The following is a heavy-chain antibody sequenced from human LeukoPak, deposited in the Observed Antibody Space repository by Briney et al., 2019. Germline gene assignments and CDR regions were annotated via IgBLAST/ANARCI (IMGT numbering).Heavy chain of an antibody. D-gene: IGHD3-10*01. CDR1: GGSITRFY. V-gene: IGHV4-34*01. Sequence: SETLSLTCTVSGGSITRFYWSWIRQPPGKGLEWIGEINHSGSTNYNPSLKSRVTISIDTSKNQFSLKLSSVTAADTAVYYCATSYYGSGTYYNWFDPWGQGTLVTVSS. CDR3: ATSYYGSGTYYNWFDP. CDR2: INHSGST. J-gene: IGHJ5*02.